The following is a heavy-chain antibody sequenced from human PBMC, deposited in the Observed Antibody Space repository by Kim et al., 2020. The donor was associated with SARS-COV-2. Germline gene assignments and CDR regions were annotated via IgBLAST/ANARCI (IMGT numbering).Heavy chain of an antibody. CDR2: GNT. CDR3: ARDRGGGDP. J-gene: IGHJ5*02. Sequence: GNTKYSQKFQGRVTITRDTSASTAYMELSSLRSEDTAVYYCARDRGGGDPWGQGTLVTVSS. V-gene: IGHV1-3*01. D-gene: IGHD2-15*01.